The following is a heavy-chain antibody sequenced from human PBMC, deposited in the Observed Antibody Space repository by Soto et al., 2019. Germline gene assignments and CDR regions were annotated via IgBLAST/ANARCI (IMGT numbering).Heavy chain of an antibody. J-gene: IGHJ5*02. CDR1: GFTFSSYA. Sequence: GGSLRLSCAASGFTFSSYAMSWVRQAPGKGLEWVSAISGSGGSTYYADSVKGRFTISRDNSKNRLYLQMNSLRAQDTAVYYCAKDNSYYDISLTFDPWGQGTLVTVSS. CDR3: AKDNSYYDISLTFDP. D-gene: IGHD3-9*01. V-gene: IGHV3-23*01. CDR2: ISGSGGST.